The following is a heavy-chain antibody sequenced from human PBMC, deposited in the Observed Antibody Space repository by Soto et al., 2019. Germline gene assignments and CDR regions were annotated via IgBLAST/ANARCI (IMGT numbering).Heavy chain of an antibody. J-gene: IGHJ4*02. D-gene: IGHD3-16*01. Sequence: EVQLVESGGGLVQPGGSLRVSCAASGFTFRSHRIHWVRQAPGKGLEWVSRIDTDGGGTSYADSVKGRFTISTDNAKNTVYLERNGLRVGDTAVYYCATVFGVWGQGTLVTVSS. CDR3: ATVFGV. CDR1: GFTFRSHR. V-gene: IGHV3-74*01. CDR2: IDTDGGGT.